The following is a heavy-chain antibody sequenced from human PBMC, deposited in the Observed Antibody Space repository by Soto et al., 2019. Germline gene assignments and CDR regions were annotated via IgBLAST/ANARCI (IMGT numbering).Heavy chain of an antibody. CDR3: ARDGVGYYDSSGYSAYFQH. J-gene: IGHJ1*01. V-gene: IGHV3-33*01. CDR1: GFTFSNYG. CDR2: IWYDGSNK. Sequence: QVQLVESGGGVVQPGRSLRLSCAASGFTFSNYGMHCVRQAPGKGLEWVAVIWYDGSNKYYADSVKGRFTISRDNSKNTLYLQMNSLRAEDTAVYYCARDGVGYYDSSGYSAYFQHWGQGTLVTVSS. D-gene: IGHD3-22*01.